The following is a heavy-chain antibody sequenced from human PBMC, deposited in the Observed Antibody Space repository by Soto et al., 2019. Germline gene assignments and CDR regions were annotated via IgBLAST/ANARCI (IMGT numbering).Heavy chain of an antibody. Sequence: QVQLVQSGAEVKKPGASVKVSCKASGYTFTSYGISWVRQAPGQGLEWMGWISAYNGNTNYAQKLQGRATMTTDTSTSTAYMELRSLRSDDTAVYYCATYYYGSGSQDYYGMDVWGQGTTVTVSS. D-gene: IGHD3-10*01. CDR2: ISAYNGNT. V-gene: IGHV1-18*01. CDR1: GYTFTSYG. CDR3: ATYYYGSGSQDYYGMDV. J-gene: IGHJ6*02.